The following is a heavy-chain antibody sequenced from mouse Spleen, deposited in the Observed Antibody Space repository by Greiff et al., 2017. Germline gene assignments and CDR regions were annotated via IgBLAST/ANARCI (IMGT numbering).Heavy chain of an antibody. J-gene: IGHJ1*01. V-gene: IGHV5-17*01. Sequence: EVKLVESGGGLVKPGGSLKLSCAASGFTFSDYGMHWVRQAPEKGLEWVAYISSVSSTIYYADKGKGRFTISRDNAKNTLCLQMTSLRSEETAREDCARTVRRVRYWYFDVWGAGTTGTVSS. CDR2: ISSVSSTI. CDR1: GFTFSDYG. CDR3: ARTVRRVRYWYFDV. D-gene: IGHD2-14*01.